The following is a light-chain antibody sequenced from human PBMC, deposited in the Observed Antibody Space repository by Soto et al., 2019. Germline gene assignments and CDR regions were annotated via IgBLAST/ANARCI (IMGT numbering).Light chain of an antibody. J-gene: IGLJ1*01. CDR1: SSNIGAGYD. CDR3: QSYDNSLSGYV. V-gene: IGLV1-40*01. CDR2: DNS. Sequence: QSVLTQAPSVSGAPGQRVTISCTGSSSNIGAGYDVHWYQQLPETAPKLLIYDNSNRPSGVPDRFSGSKSGTSASLAITGLQAEDEADYYCQSYDNSLSGYVFGTGTKVTVL.